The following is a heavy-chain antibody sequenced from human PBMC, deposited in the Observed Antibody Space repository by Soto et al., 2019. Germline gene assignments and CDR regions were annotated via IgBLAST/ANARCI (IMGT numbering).Heavy chain of an antibody. CDR1: GAALNSGDYY. CDR2: IYVTGAV. V-gene: IGHV4-31*02. Sequence: SETLSLTCSVSGAALNSGDYYWSWIRQFPGKGLEWIGHIYVTGAVDYNPSLRDRITISQDTSERQFSLNLRLVTAADTAVYYCARLRIATNNYKWFDPWGQRTLVTVSS. D-gene: IGHD2-21*01. J-gene: IGHJ5*02. CDR3: ARLRIATNNYKWFDP.